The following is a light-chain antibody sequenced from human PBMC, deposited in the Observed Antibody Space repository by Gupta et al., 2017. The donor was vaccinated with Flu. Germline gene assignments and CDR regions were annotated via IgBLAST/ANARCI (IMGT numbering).Light chain of an antibody. J-gene: IGLJ2*01. CDR2: RNN. CDR3: AAWDDSLSGVV. V-gene: IGLV1-47*01. CDR1: GSNIGSNY. Sequence: QSVLTNPLSASGTPGPRVTSSCSGSGSNIGSNYVYWYQQLPGTAPTLLIYRNNQRPSGVPDRFSGSKSGTSASLAISGLRSEDEADYYCAAWDDSLSGVVFGGGTKLTVL.